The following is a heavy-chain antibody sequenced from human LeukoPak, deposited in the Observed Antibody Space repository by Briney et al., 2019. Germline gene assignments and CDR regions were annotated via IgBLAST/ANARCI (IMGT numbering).Heavy chain of an antibody. CDR2: IYYSGST. D-gene: IGHD2-21*02. Sequence: SETLSLTCTVSGGSISSYYWSWIRQPPGKGLEWIGYIYYSGSTNYNPSLKSRVTISVDTSKNQFSLKLSSVTAADTAVYYCARVGGGDEPERDAFDIWGQGTMVTVSS. J-gene: IGHJ3*02. CDR1: GGSISSYY. CDR3: ARVGGGDEPERDAFDI. V-gene: IGHV4-59*01.